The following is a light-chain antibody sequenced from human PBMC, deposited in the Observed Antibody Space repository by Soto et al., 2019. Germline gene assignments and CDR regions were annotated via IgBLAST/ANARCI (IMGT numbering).Light chain of an antibody. CDR3: QHYNSYSEA. CDR1: QGISSY. V-gene: IGKV1-8*01. Sequence: AIRMTQSPSSLSASTGDRVTITCRASQGISSYLAWYQQKPGKAPKLLIYAASTLQSGVPSRFSGSGSGTEFTLTISSLQSDDFATYYCQHYNSYSEAFGQGTKVDIK. CDR2: AAS. J-gene: IGKJ1*01.